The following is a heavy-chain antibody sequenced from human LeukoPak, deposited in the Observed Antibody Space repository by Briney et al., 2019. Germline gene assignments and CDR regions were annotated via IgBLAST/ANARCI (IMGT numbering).Heavy chain of an antibody. CDR1: GFRFSDYW. CDR3: ARAPGRNEAFDM. D-gene: IGHD1-26*01. Sequence: GGSLRLSCAASGFRFSDYWMHWVRQAPGKGLVWVSRISSDGTTTSYADSAKGRFTISRDNAKSTLYLQMNSLRGEDTAVYYCARAPGRNEAFDMWGQGTVVTVSS. J-gene: IGHJ3*02. V-gene: IGHV3-74*01. CDR2: ISSDGTTT.